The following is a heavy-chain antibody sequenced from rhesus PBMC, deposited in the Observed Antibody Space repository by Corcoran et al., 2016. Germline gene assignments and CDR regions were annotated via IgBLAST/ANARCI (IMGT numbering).Heavy chain of an antibody. CDR1: GYTVNDYY. D-gene: IGHD6-25*01. CDR3: ATAHPYSGSFDY. J-gene: IGHJ4*01. CDR2: VDPEDGEA. V-gene: IGHV1-111*02. Sequence: EAQLVQSGAEVKKPGASVKISCKASGYTVNDYYLHWVRQAPGKGLEWIGRVDPEDGEAIHAQKFQDRVNITADTSTDTAYMGLSSLRSEDTAVYYCATAHPYSGSFDYWGQGVLVTVSS.